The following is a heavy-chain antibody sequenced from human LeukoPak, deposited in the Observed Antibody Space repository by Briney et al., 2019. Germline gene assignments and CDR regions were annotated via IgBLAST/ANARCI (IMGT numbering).Heavy chain of an antibody. CDR1: GYSISSAYY. J-gene: IGHJ5*02. Sequence: SETLSLTCSVSGYSISSAYYWGWIRQPPGRGLEWIGTMYHSGSTNYNPSLKSRVTISVDTSKNQFSLKLSSVTAADTAVYYCARETSSSPVWFDPWGQGTLVTVSS. V-gene: IGHV4-38-2*02. CDR3: ARETSSSPVWFDP. CDR2: MYHSGST. D-gene: IGHD6-6*01.